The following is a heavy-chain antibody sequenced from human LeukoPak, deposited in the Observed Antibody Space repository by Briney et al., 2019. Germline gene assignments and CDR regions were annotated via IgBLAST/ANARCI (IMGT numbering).Heavy chain of an antibody. Sequence: PSETLSLTCAVSGGSISSGGYSWSWIRQPPGKGLEWIGYIYRSGSTYYNPSLKSRVTISVDRSKNQFSLKLSSVTAADTAVYYCAARFYCSSTSCNYYYYGMDVWGQGTTVTVSS. CDR3: AARFYCSSTSCNYYYYGMDV. V-gene: IGHV4-30-2*01. CDR1: GGSISSGGYS. J-gene: IGHJ6*02. CDR2: IYRSGST. D-gene: IGHD2-2*01.